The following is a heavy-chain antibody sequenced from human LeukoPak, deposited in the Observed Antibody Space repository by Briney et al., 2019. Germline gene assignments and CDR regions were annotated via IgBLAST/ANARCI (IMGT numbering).Heavy chain of an antibody. Sequence: SETLSLTCTVSGGSISSYYWSWIRQPPGKGLEWIGEINHSGSTNYNPSLKSRVTISVDTSKNQFSLKLSSVTAADTAVYYCARVLKYGPLMLDYWGQGTLVTVSS. CDR1: GGSISSYY. CDR3: ARVLKYGPLMLDY. V-gene: IGHV4-34*01. J-gene: IGHJ4*02. D-gene: IGHD2-8*01. CDR2: INHSGST.